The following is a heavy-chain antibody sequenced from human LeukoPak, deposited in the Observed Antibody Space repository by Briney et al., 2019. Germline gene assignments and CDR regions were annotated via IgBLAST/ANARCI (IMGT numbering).Heavy chain of an antibody. V-gene: IGHV4-34*01. J-gene: IGHJ5*02. D-gene: IGHD1-26*01. CDR3: ARDVGATPGWFDP. CDR2: INHSGST. CDR1: GGSFSTYY. Sequence: SETLSLTCVVYGGSFSTYYWSWIRQPPGKGLEWIGEINHSGSTNYNPSLKSRVTISVDTSKNQFSLRLSSVTAADTAVYYCARDVGATPGWFDPWGQGTLVTVSS.